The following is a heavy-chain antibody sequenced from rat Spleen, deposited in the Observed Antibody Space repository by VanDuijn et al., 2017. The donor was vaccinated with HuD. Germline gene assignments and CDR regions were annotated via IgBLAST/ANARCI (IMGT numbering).Heavy chain of an antibody. CDR3: TKGLH. D-gene: IGHD1-3*01. Sequence: EVQLVESGGGLVQPGRSLKLSCAASGFTFSNYYMAWVRQAPTKGLEWVAYISAGGDSTYCRDSVKGRFTISRDKAKSTLYLQMDSLRSEDTSTYYCTKGLHWGGGVMVTVSS. V-gene: IGHV5-27*01. CDR1: GFTFSNYY. J-gene: IGHJ2*01. CDR2: ISAGGDST.